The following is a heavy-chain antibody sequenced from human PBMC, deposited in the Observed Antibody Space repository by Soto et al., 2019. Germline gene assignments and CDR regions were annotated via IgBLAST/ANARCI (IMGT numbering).Heavy chain of an antibody. V-gene: IGHV3-74*01. CDR3: KWGRRGTTAETSPH. J-gene: IGHJ1*01. CDR2: IYNDGTYA. D-gene: IGHD3-16*01. Sequence: GGSLRLSCAGSGFTFNMYWMHWVRQVPGKGPVWVARIYNDGTYADYADSVKGRFTISRDNAKDTLYLQMNDLRAEDTALHHCKWGRRGTTAETSPHRGQGTLV. CDR1: GFTFNMYW.